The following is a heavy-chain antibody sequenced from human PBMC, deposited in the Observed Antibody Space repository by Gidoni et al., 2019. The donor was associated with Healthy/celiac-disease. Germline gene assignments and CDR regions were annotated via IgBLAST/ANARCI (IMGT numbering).Heavy chain of an antibody. D-gene: IGHD5-18*01. Sequence: QVQLVESGGGVVQPGRSLRLSCAASGFTFSSYAMHWVRQAPGKGLEWVAVISYDGSNKYYADSVKGRFTISRDNSKNTLYLQMNSLRAEDTAVYYCARARYSYGPQLDYWGQGTLVTVSS. J-gene: IGHJ4*02. V-gene: IGHV3-30-3*01. CDR1: GFTFSSYA. CDR3: ARARYSYGPQLDY. CDR2: ISYDGSNK.